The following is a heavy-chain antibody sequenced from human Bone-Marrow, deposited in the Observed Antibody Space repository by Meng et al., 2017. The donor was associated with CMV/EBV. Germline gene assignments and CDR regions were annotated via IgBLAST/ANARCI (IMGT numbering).Heavy chain of an antibody. V-gene: IGHV1-18*01. J-gene: IGHJ4*02. CDR2: ISAYNGNT. Sequence: QVPLVPVGAEVKKPGASVKVSCKASGYTFTSYGISWVRQAPGQGLEWMGWISAYNGNTNYAQKLQGRVTMTTDTSTSTAYMELRSLRSDDTAVYYCAVTYYYDSSGYYSFDYWGQGTLVTVSS. CDR3: AVTYYYDSSGYYSFDY. CDR1: GYTFTSYG. D-gene: IGHD3-22*01.